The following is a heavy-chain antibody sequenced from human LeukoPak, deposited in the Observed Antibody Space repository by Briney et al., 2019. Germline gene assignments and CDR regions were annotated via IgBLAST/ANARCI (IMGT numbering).Heavy chain of an antibody. CDR3: ASCGSGYYYENWFDP. J-gene: IGHJ5*02. D-gene: IGHD3-22*01. CDR1: GYTFTGYY. V-gene: IGHV1-2*02. Sequence: ASVKVSCKASGYTFTGYYMHWVRQAPGQGLEWMGWINPNSGGTNYAQKFQGRVTMTRDTSISTAYMELSRLRSDDTAVYYCASCGSGYYYENWFDPWGQGTLVTVSS. CDR2: INPNSGGT.